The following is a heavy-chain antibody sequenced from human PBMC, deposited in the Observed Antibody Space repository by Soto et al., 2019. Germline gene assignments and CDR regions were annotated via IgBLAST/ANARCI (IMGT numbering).Heavy chain of an antibody. Sequence: EVQLVESGGGLEQPGGSLRLSCAASGFSFSSSSMNWVRQAPGKGLEWISYIGHSSGATYYADSLRGRFSISRDNAKRSVYLQMNTLKNEDTAVYYSANDKGERSFDYWGQGTLVTVSS. CDR1: GFSFSSSS. D-gene: IGHD3-16*01. J-gene: IGHJ4*02. V-gene: IGHV3-48*02. CDR2: IGHSSGAT. CDR3: ANDKGERSFDY.